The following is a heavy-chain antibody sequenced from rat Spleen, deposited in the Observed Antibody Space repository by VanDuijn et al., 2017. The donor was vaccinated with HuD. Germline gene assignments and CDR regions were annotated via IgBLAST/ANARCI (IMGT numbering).Heavy chain of an antibody. J-gene: IGHJ3*01. CDR1: GFTFSDYG. D-gene: IGHD1-2*01. Sequence: EVQLVASGGGLVQPGRSLKLSCVASGFTFSDYGMAWVRQAPKKGLEWVASISYEGSSTYYGDSVKGRFTISRDNAKSTLYLQMDSLRSEDTATYYCATGLFPRAAIFAYWGQGTLVTVSS. CDR3: ATGLFPRAAIFAY. V-gene: IGHV5-22*01. CDR2: ISYEGSST.